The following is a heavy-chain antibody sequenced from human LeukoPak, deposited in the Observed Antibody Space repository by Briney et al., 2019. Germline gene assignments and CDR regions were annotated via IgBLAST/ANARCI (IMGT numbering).Heavy chain of an antibody. J-gene: IGHJ4*02. CDR3: ARHLVVVIAATGDDYFDY. V-gene: IGHV4-39*01. Sequence: KASETLSLTCTVSGGSISSRDYYWGWIRQPPGKGLEWIGSIYYSGSTYYSPSLKSRVTISVDTSKNKFSLKLSSGTAADTAVYYCARHLVVVIAATGDDYFDYWGQGTLVTVSS. CDR2: IYYSGST. CDR1: GGSISSRDYY. D-gene: IGHD2-15*01.